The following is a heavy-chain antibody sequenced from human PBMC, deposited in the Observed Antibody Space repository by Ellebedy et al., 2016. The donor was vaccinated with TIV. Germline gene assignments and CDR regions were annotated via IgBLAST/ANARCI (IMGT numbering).Heavy chain of an antibody. CDR1: GYTFTGYY. D-gene: IGHD3-10*01. V-gene: IGHV1-2*02. CDR2: INPNSGGT. Sequence: AASVKVSCKASGYTFTGYYMHWVRQAPGQGLEWMGWINPNSGGTNYAQKFQGRVTMTRDTSISTAYMELSRLRSDDTAVYYCARDRSYGSGSYCDYWGQGTLVTVSS. CDR3: ARDRSYGSGSYCDY. J-gene: IGHJ4*02.